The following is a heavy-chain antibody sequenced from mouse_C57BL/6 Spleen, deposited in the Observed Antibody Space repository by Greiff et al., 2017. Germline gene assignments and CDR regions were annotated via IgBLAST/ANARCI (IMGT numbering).Heavy chain of an antibody. CDR3: TRDYVHYYALDY. CDR2: ISSGGDYI. V-gene: IGHV5-9-1*02. J-gene: IGHJ4*01. D-gene: IGHD1-1*01. Sequence: EVKLVESGEGLVKPGGSLKLSCAASGFTFSSYAMSWVRQTPEKRLVWVAYISSGGDYIYYADTVKGRFTISRDNARNTLYLQMSSLKSEDTAMYYCTRDYVHYYALDYWGQGTSVTVAS. CDR1: GFTFSSYA.